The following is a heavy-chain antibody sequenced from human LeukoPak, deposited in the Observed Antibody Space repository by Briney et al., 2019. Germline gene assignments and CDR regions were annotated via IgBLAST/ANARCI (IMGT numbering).Heavy chain of an antibody. Sequence: GGSLRLSCAASGFTFSTYSMNWVRQAPGKGLEWVSYISSSSSTIYYADSVKGRFTISRDNAKNSLYLQMNSLRAEDTAIYYCTTDTWYSAGHWGQGTLVTVSS. V-gene: IGHV3-48*01. CDR1: GFTFSTYS. CDR3: TTDTWYSAGH. D-gene: IGHD2-15*01. CDR2: ISSSSSTI. J-gene: IGHJ4*02.